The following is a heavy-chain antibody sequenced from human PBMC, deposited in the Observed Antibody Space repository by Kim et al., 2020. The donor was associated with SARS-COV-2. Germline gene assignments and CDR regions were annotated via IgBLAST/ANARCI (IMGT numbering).Heavy chain of an antibody. CDR2: ISASNGYT. CDR3: VRDEHSSGSYRDY. D-gene: IGHD3-10*01. CDR1: GYTFTNYG. Sequence: ASVKVSCKTSGYTFTNYGVSWVRQPPGQGLEWMGWISASNGYTNYAQKFQDRVTMTTETSTSTAYMELRSLRSDDTAMYYCVRDEHSSGSYRDYWGQGTLVTVSS. V-gene: IGHV1-18*04. J-gene: IGHJ4*02.